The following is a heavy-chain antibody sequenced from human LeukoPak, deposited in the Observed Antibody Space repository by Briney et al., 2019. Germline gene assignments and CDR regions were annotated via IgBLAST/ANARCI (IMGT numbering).Heavy chain of an antibody. D-gene: IGHD3/OR15-3a*01. Sequence: GGSLRLSCAASGFTFSNHEMNWVRQAPGKGLEWISYISDSGSTIYYSDSVKGRFTISRDNAKNSLYLQMNSLRAGDTAVYYCARDWTGWSFDPWGQGTLVTVSS. CDR1: GFTFSNHE. V-gene: IGHV3-48*03. CDR2: ISDSGSTI. J-gene: IGHJ5*02. CDR3: ARDWTGWSFDP.